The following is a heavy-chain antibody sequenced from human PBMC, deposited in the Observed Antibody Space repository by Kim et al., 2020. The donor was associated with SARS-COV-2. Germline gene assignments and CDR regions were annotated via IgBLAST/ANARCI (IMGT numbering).Heavy chain of an antibody. D-gene: IGHD3-22*01. Sequence: SETLSLTCTVSGGSISSSSYYWGWIRQPPGKGLEWIGSIYYSGSTYYNPSLKSRVTISVDTSKNQFSLKLSSVTAADTAVYYCARLPYYYDSSGYFYTYYFDYWGQGTLVTVSS. CDR1: GGSISSSSYY. J-gene: IGHJ4*02. CDR2: IYYSGST. V-gene: IGHV4-39*01. CDR3: ARLPYYYDSSGYFYTYYFDY.